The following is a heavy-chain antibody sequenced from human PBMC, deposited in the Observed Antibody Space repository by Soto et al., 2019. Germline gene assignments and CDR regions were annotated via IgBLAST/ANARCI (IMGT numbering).Heavy chain of an antibody. CDR1: GFTFSSYA. J-gene: IGHJ5*02. CDR2: IGTSSSYI. CDR3: ASPGWFDP. Sequence: PGGSLRLSCAASGFTFSSYAMSWARQAPGKGLEWVSSIGTSSSYIYYADSVKGRFTISRDNAKNSLYLQMNSLRAEDTAVYYCASPGWFDPWGQGTLVTVS. V-gene: IGHV3-21*01.